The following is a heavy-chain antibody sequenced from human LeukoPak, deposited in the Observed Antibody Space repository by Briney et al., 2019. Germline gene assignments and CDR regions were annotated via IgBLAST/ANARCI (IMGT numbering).Heavy chain of an antibody. V-gene: IGHV1-2*02. Sequence: ASVKVSCKASGYTFTGYYMHWVRQAPGQGLEWMGWINPNSGGTNYAQKFQGRVTMTRDTSISTAYMELSRLRSDDTAVYYCASTYCDGDCYSRFDYWGQGTLVTVSS. J-gene: IGHJ4*02. CDR2: INPNSGGT. D-gene: IGHD2-21*01. CDR1: GYTFTGYY. CDR3: ASTYCDGDCYSRFDY.